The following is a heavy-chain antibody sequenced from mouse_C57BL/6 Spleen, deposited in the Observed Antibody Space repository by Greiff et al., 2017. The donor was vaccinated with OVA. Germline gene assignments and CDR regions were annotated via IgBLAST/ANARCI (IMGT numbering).Heavy chain of an antibody. J-gene: IGHJ1*03. CDR2: IDPSDSET. V-gene: IGHV1-52*01. Sequence: QVQLQQPGAELVRPGSSVKLSCKASGYTFTSYWMHWVKQRPIQGLEWIGNIDPSDSETHYNQKFQDKATLTVDKSSSTAYMQLSSLTSEDSAVYYCARKAYYSNYGYSDVWGTGTTVTVSS. CDR3: ARKAYYSNYGYSDV. CDR1: GYTFTSYW. D-gene: IGHD2-5*01.